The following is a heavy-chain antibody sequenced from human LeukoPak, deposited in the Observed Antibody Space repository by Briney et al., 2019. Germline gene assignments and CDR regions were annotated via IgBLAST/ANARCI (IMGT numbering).Heavy chain of an antibody. CDR1: GFTFSSYG. V-gene: IGHV3-30*02. CDR3: ATNYGSGSPYGMDV. Sequence: PGESLRLSCAASGFTFSSYGMHWVRQAPGKGLEWVAFIRYDGSNKYYADSVKGRFTISRDNSKNTLYLQMNSLRAEDTAVYYCATNYGSGSPYGMDVWGQGTTVTVSS. J-gene: IGHJ6*02. D-gene: IGHD3-10*01. CDR2: IRYDGSNK.